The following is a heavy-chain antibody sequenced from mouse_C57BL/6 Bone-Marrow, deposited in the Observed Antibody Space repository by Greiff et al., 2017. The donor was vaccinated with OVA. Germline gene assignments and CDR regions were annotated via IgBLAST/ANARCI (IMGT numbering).Heavy chain of an antibody. CDR1: GFTFSDYG. V-gene: IGHV5-17*01. J-gene: IGHJ2*01. Sequence: EVKLMESGGGLVKPGGSLKLSCAASGFTFSDYGMHWVRQAPEKGLEWVAYISSGSSTIYYADTVKGRFTISRDNAKNTLFLQMTSLRSEDTAMYYCARFDYAYYFDYWGQGTTLTVSS. CDR3: ARFDYAYYFDY. D-gene: IGHD2-4*01. CDR2: ISSGSSTI.